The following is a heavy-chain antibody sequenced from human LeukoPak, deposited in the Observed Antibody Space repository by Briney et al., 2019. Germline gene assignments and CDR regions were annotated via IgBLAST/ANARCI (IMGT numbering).Heavy chain of an antibody. CDR1: GYTFTGYY. CDR2: INPNSGGT. D-gene: IGHD1-26*01. J-gene: IGHJ3*02. CDR3: ATDGYSGASDAFDI. V-gene: IGHV1-2*02. Sequence: GASVKVSCKASGYTFTGYYMHWVRQAPGQGLEWMGWINPNSGGTNYAQKFQGRVTMTRDTSISTAYMELSRLRSDDTALFYCATDGYSGASDAFDIWGQGTMVTVSS.